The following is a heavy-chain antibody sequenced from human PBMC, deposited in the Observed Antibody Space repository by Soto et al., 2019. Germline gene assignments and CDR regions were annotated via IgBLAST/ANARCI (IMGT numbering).Heavy chain of an antibody. CDR1: GGSISSSSYY. Sequence: SETLSLTCTVSGGSISSSSYYWGWIHQPPGKGLEWIGSIYYSECTYYNPSLKSRVTISVDTSKNQFSLNLSSVTAADTAVYYCARCRSYDSSGYYYSWFDPWGQGTQVTVSS. J-gene: IGHJ5*02. CDR2: IYYSECT. V-gene: IGHV4-39*01. CDR3: ARCRSYDSSGYYYSWFDP. D-gene: IGHD3-22*01.